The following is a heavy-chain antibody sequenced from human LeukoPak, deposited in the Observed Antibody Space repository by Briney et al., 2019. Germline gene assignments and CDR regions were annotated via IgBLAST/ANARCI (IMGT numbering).Heavy chain of an antibody. CDR2: IYYSGST. V-gene: IGHV4-59*08. Sequence: SETLSLTCTVSDGSINGYYWSWIRQPPGKGLDWIGYIYYSGSTNYNPSLKSRVTISVDTSKNQFSLKLSSVTAADTAMYYCAAYVAVTGTARLDYWGQGTLVTVSS. CDR3: AAYVAVTGTARLDY. J-gene: IGHJ4*02. CDR1: DGSINGYY. D-gene: IGHD6-19*01.